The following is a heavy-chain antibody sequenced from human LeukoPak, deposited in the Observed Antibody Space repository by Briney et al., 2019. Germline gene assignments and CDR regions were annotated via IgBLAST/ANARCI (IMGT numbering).Heavy chain of an antibody. CDR3: ARVYASSGSFAY. V-gene: IGHV3-66*01. D-gene: IGHD3-22*01. CDR2: IYCGGST. Sequence: PGRSLRLSCAASGFTFSSYGMHWVRQAPGKGVEWVSVIYCGGSTYYAEFVKGRFTISRENCKNTLYLQMTSLRAEDPAVYYWARVYASSGSFAYWGQGTLVTVSS. J-gene: IGHJ4*02. CDR1: GFTFSSYG.